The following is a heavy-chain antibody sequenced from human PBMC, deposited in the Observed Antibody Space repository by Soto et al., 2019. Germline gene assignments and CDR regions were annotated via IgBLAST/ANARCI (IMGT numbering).Heavy chain of an antibody. D-gene: IGHD3-22*01. Sequence: QLQLQESGSGLVKPSQTLSLTCAVSGGSISSGGYSWSWIRQPPGKGLEWIGYIYHSGSTYYNPSLKSRVTISVDRSKNQFYLKLSSVTAADTAVYYCARVRQRHYYDSSGYFDYWGQGTLATVSS. J-gene: IGHJ4*02. V-gene: IGHV4-30-2*01. CDR2: IYHSGST. CDR1: GGSISSGGYS. CDR3: ARVRQRHYYDSSGYFDY.